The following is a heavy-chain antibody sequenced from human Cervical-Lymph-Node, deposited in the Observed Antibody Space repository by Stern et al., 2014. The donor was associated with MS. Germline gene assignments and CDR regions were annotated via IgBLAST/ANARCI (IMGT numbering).Heavy chain of an antibody. D-gene: IGHD3-10*01. J-gene: IGHJ4*02. V-gene: IGHV1-69*01. Sequence: VQLVQSGAEVQKPWSSVKVSCRVSGGTFSSSDISWVRQAPGQGLEWMGCIIPIIGTANYAQKYQGRVTITADESTSTAYMELSSLRSEDTAIYYCALGGFGHYFEYWGQGTLVTVSS. CDR1: GGTFSSSD. CDR3: ALGGFGHYFEY. CDR2: IIPIIGTA.